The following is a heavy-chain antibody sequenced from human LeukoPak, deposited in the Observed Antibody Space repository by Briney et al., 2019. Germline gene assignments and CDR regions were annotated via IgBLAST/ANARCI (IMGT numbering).Heavy chain of an antibody. J-gene: IGHJ4*02. CDR2: ISWDGSTT. D-gene: IGHD6-13*01. V-gene: IGHV3-43*01. Sequence: GGSLRLSCATSGFILDDYTMHWVRQAPGKGLEWVSLISWDGSTTYYADSVKGRLTISRDNTNNSLYLHLTSLRNDDTALYYCAKDERRIAATGSWGFDHWGQGTLVTVSS. CDR3: AKDERRIAATGSWGFDH. CDR1: GFILDDYT.